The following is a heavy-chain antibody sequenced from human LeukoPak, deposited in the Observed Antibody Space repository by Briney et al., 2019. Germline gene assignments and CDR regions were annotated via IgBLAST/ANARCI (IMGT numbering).Heavy chain of an antibody. CDR2: IWYSGFT. V-gene: IGHV4-34*01. CDR3: ARVRDWFDP. D-gene: IGHD4/OR15-4a*01. J-gene: IGHJ5*02. Sequence: SETLSLTCAVYGVSLSDYYWSWIRQPPGKGLEWIGYIWYSGFTYYNPSLKSRVTISVDTSKDQFFLKLSSVTAADTAMYYCARVRDWFDPWGQGTLVTVSS. CDR1: GVSLSDYY.